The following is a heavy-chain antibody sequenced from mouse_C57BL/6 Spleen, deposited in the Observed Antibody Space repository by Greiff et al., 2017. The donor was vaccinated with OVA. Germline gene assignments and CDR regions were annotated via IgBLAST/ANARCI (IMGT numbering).Heavy chain of an antibody. D-gene: IGHD1-1*01. V-gene: IGHV5-17*01. J-gene: IGHJ4*01. CDR3: AITTVVAYFSYAMDY. CDR1: GFTFSDYG. CDR2: ISSGSSTI. Sequence: EVMLVESGGGLVKPGGSLKLSCAASGFTFSDYGMHWVRQAPEKGLEWVAYISSGSSTIYYADTVKGRFTISRDNANNTLFLQMTSLRSEDTAMYYCAITTVVAYFSYAMDYWGQGTSVTVSS.